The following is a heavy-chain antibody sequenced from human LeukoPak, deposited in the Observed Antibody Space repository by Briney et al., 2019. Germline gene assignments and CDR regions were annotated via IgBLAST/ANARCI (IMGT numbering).Heavy chain of an antibody. CDR2: IYYSGST. J-gene: IGHJ4*02. D-gene: IGHD3-22*01. CDR3: ASDYYDSSGYTYYFDY. Sequence: SETLSLTCTVSGGSISSGGYYWSWIRQHPGMGLVWFGNIYYSGSTYYNPSLKSRVTISVDTSKNQFSLKLSSVTAADTAVYYCASDYYDSSGYTYYFDYWGQGTLVTVSS. CDR1: GGSISSGGYY. V-gene: IGHV4-31*03.